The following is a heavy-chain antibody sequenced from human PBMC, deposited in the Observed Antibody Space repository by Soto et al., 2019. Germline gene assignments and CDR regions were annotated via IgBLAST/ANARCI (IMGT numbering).Heavy chain of an antibody. J-gene: IGHJ6*02. Sequence: QVQLVQSGAEVKKPGASVKVSCKASGYTFTSYGISWVRQAPGQGLEWMGWISAYNGNTNYAQKLQGRVTMTTDTSTSTANMELRSLISDDTAVYCCAYLRGGSSRYGAYSAMDVWGQGTTVTVSS. D-gene: IGHD6-13*01. CDR1: GYTFTSYG. CDR3: AYLRGGSSRYGAYSAMDV. CDR2: ISAYNGNT. V-gene: IGHV1-18*04.